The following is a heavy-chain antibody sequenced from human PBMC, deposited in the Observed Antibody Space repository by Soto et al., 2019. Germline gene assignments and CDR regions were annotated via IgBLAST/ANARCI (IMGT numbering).Heavy chain of an antibody. V-gene: IGHV3-33*01. CDR2: ILNDGSNR. D-gene: IGHD3-10*01. Sequence: QVQLVESGGGVVQPGRSLRLSCAASEFTFSNYGMHWVRQAPGKGLEWVAVILNDGSNRYHADSVKDRFTISRDNSKKPLYLQMNSLRAEDTAVYYCARDDEYSGNGMDVWGQGTTVTVS. CDR3: ARDDEYSGNGMDV. CDR1: EFTFSNYG. J-gene: IGHJ6*02.